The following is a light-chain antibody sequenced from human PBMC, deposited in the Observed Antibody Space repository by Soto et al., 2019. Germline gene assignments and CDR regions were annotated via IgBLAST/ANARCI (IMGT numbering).Light chain of an antibody. Sequence: QSALTQPASVSGSPGQSITISCTGTSSDVGSYNLVSWYQQHPGKAPKLMIYEGSKRPSGISGRFSGSKSGNTASLTISGLQAEDEADYYCCSYAGSGTGVFGGGTKLTVL. CDR2: EGS. J-gene: IGLJ2*01. V-gene: IGLV2-23*01. CDR3: CSYAGSGTGV. CDR1: SSDVGSYNL.